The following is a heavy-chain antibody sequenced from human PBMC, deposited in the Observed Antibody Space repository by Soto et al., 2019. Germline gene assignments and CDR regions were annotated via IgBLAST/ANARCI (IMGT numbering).Heavy chain of an antibody. CDR1: GGSISSGGYS. CDR3: ARARYDSSGYYWAPGYYYGMDV. J-gene: IGHJ6*02. D-gene: IGHD3-22*01. V-gene: IGHV4-30-2*01. CDR2: IYHSGST. Sequence: SETLSLTCAVSGGSISSGGYSWSWIRQPPGKGLEWIGYIYHSGSTYYNPSLKSRVTISVDRSKNQFSLKLSSVTAADTAVYYCARARYDSSGYYWAPGYYYGMDVWGQGTTVTVSS.